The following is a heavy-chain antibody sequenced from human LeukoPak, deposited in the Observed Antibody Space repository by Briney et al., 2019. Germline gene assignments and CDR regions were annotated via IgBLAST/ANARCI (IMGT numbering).Heavy chain of an antibody. J-gene: IGHJ4*02. Sequence: GRSLRLSCAASGFTFSSYWMHWVRQAPGKGLVWVSRINSDGSSTSYADSVKGRFTISRDNAKNTLYLQMNSLRAEDTAVYYCARTDWYGSGWYDYWGQGTLVTVSS. D-gene: IGHD6-19*01. V-gene: IGHV3-74*01. CDR2: INSDGSST. CDR3: ARTDWYGSGWYDY. CDR1: GFTFSSYW.